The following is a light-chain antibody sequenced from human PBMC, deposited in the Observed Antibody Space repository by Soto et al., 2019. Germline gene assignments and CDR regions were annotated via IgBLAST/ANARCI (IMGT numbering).Light chain of an antibody. J-gene: IGKJ4*01. CDR3: QQYNNWPPVT. V-gene: IGKV3-11*01. CDR1: ESVSTY. CDR2: DAS. Sequence: EIVLTQSPATLSLSPGERATLSCRATESVSTYLAWYQQKPGRAPRLLIYDASSRATGIPDRFSGSGSGTDFTLTISRLEPEDFALYYCQQYNNWPPVTFGGGTKVDIK.